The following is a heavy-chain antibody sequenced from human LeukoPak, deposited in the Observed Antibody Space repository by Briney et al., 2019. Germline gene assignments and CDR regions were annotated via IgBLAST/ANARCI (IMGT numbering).Heavy chain of an antibody. J-gene: IGHJ4*02. V-gene: IGHV3-48*01. D-gene: IGHD6-19*01. CDR3: ARPGIAVAGEFFDY. Sequence: GGSLRLSCAASGFTFSSYSMNWVRQAPGKGLEWVSYISSSSSTIYYADSVKGRFTISRDNAKNSLYLQMNSLRAEDTAVYYCARPGIAVAGEFFDYWGQGTLVTVSS. CDR1: GFTFSSYS. CDR2: ISSSSSTI.